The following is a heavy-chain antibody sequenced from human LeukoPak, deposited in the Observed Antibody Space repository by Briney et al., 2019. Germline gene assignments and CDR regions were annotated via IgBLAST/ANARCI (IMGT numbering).Heavy chain of an antibody. CDR3: ARERGTYYDILTGYYKGAFDY. CDR2: ISSSSSYI. Sequence: GGSLRLSCAASGFTFSSYSMNWVREAPGKGLEWVSSISSSSSYIYYADSVKRRCTISRENAKNSLYLQMNSLRAENAAVYYCARERGTYYDILTGYYKGAFDYWGQGTLVTVSS. D-gene: IGHD3-9*01. CDR1: GFTFSSYS. J-gene: IGHJ4*02. V-gene: IGHV3-21*01.